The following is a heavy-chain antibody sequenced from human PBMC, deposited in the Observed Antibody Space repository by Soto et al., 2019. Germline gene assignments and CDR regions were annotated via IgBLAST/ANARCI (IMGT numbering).Heavy chain of an antibody. Sequence: EVQLLESGGGLVQPGGSLRLCCAASGFTFSSYTMSWVRQGPGKGLEWVSGISSSGGSTVYADSVKGRFTISRDNFKNTLYLQMSGLRAEDTAVYYCAKGWGDYWGQGTPVTVSS. CDR3: AKGWGDY. CDR2: ISSSGGST. CDR1: GFTFSSYT. V-gene: IGHV3-23*01. D-gene: IGHD7-27*01. J-gene: IGHJ4*02.